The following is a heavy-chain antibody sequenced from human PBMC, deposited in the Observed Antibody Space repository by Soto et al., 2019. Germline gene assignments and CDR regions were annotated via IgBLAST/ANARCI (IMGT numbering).Heavy chain of an antibody. CDR1: GGSISSGGYY. CDR3: ARGKGYCSSTSCSLNYYYYYMDV. V-gene: IGHV4-31*03. Sequence: PSETLSLTCTVSGGSISSGGYYWSWIRQHPGKGLEWIGYIYYSGSTYYNPSLKSRVTISVDTSKNQFSLKLSSVTAADTAVYYCARGKGYCSSTSCSLNYYYYYMDVWGKGTTVNVSS. J-gene: IGHJ6*03. D-gene: IGHD2-2*01. CDR2: IYYSGST.